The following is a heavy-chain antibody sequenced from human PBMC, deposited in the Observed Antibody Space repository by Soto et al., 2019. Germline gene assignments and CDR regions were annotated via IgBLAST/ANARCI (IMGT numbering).Heavy chain of an antibody. CDR3: AKDRWGITIFGVVLYQDY. CDR1: GFTFSSYA. CDR2: ISGSGGST. D-gene: IGHD3-3*01. V-gene: IGHV3-23*01. J-gene: IGHJ4*02. Sequence: GGSLRLSCAASGFTFSSYAMSWVRQAPGKGLEWVSAISGSGGSTYYADSVKGRFTISRDNSKNTLYLQMNSLRAEDTAVYYCAKDRWGITIFGVVLYQDYWGQGTLVTVSS.